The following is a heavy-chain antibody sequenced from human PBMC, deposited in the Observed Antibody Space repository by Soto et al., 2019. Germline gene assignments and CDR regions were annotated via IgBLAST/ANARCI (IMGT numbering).Heavy chain of an antibody. J-gene: IGHJ5*02. Sequence: SLTCAGYGGSFSGYYWSWIRRPPGKGLEWIGEINHSGSTNYNPPLKSRVTISVDTSKNQFSLKLSSVTAADTAVYYCAVLYSSSWNNWFDPWGQGTLVTVPS. D-gene: IGHD6-13*01. CDR2: INHSGST. V-gene: IGHV4-34*01. CDR1: GGSFSGYY. CDR3: AVLYSSSWNNWFDP.